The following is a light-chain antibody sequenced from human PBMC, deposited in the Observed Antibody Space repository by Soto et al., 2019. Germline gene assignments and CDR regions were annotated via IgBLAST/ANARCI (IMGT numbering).Light chain of an antibody. Sequence: EIMLTQSPGTLSLSPGERATLSCRASQSLSSSYLVWYQQKPGQAPRLLIYGASIRATGISDRFSGSGSGTDFTLTISRLEPEDFAVYYCQHYGASGTFGQGTKVDIK. CDR3: QHYGASGT. J-gene: IGKJ1*01. V-gene: IGKV3-20*01. CDR2: GAS. CDR1: QSLSSSY.